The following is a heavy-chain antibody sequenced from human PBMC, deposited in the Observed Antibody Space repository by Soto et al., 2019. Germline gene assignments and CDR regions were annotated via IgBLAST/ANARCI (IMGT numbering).Heavy chain of an antibody. CDR2: TYYRSKWYY. V-gene: IGHV6-1*01. CDR1: GDSVSSNSAG. J-gene: IGHJ4*01. D-gene: IGHD1-26*01. CDR3: ARGEQYSGRIFDY. Sequence: SQTLSLTCAITGDSVSSNSAGWSWVRQSPSRGLEWLGRTYYRSKWYYEYAVSVRGRITINPDTSKNQYSLQLNSVTPTATAVYFCARGEQYSGRIFDYWGQGTLVTVSS.